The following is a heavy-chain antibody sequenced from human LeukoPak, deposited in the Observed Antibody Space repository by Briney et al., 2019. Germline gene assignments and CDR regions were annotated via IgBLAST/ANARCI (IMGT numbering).Heavy chain of an antibody. V-gene: IGHV1-8*03. CDR1: GYTFTSYD. CDR3: ARDRYYYDSSGYYLDAFDI. J-gene: IGHJ3*02. D-gene: IGHD3-22*01. CDR2: MNPNSGNT. Sequence: ASVKVSCKASGYTFTSYDINWVRQATGQGLEWMGWMNPNSGNTGYAQKFQGRVTITRNTSISTAYMELSSLRSEDTAVYYCARDRYYYDSSGYYLDAFDIWGQGTMVTVSS.